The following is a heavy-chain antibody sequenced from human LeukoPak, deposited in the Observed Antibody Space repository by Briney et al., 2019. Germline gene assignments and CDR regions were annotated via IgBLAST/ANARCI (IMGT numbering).Heavy chain of an antibody. CDR3: AREVNYYGSGYFDY. CDR2: IYYSGST. CDR1: GGSISSYY. V-gene: IGHV4-59*01. Sequence: SETLSLTCTVSGGSISSYYWSWIRQPPGKGLEXXGYIYYSGSTNYNPSIKGRVTISVDTSKNQFSLKLSSVTAADTAVYYCAREVNYYGSGYFDYWGQGTLVTVSS. D-gene: IGHD3-10*01. J-gene: IGHJ4*02.